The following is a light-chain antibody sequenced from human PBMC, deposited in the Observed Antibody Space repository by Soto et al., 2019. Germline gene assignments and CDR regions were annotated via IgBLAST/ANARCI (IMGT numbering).Light chain of an antibody. CDR2: LNSDGSH. J-gene: IGLJ2*01. Sequence: QPVLTQSPSASASLGASVKLTCTLSSGHSSYAIAWHQQQPEKGPRYLMRLNSDGSHTKGDGIPDRFSGSSSGAERYLTISSLQSDDEADYYCQTWGTGIRVFGGGTKLTLL. CDR1: SGHSSYA. CDR3: QTWGTGIRV. V-gene: IGLV4-69*01.